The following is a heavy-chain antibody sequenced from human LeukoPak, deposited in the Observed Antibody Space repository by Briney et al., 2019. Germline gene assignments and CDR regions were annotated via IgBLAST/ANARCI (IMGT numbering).Heavy chain of an antibody. V-gene: IGHV3-74*01. D-gene: IGHD2-2*01. Sequence: GGSLRLSCAASGFTFSSYWTHWVRQAPGKGLVWVSRINSDGSSTSYADSVKGRFTISRDNAKNTLYLQMNSLRAEDTAVYYCARGYCSSTSCYAYYYYYYMDVWGKGTTVTVSS. CDR3: ARGYCSSTSCYAYYYYYYMDV. J-gene: IGHJ6*03. CDR2: INSDGSST. CDR1: GFTFSSYW.